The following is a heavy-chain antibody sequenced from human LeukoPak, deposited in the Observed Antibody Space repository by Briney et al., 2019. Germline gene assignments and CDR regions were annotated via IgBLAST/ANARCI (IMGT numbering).Heavy chain of an antibody. CDR2: ISRDGATI. J-gene: IGHJ4*02. CDR3: ARVRDSWAF. D-gene: IGHD3-22*01. V-gene: IGHV3-11*04. Sequence: GGSLRLSCAASGSSFSDYYMSWIHQAPGKGLEWLSYISRDGATIYYADSVKGRFTISRDNAKNSLYLQMNSLRAEDTAVYYCARVRDSWAFWGQGTLVTVSS. CDR1: GSSFSDYY.